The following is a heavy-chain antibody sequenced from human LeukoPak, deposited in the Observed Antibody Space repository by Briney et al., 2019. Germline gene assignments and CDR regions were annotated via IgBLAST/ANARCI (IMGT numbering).Heavy chain of an antibody. CDR1: GFTFSGSA. V-gene: IGHV3-73*01. CDR2: IRSKANSYAT. CDR3: SSDDYDFWSGYLTSPYFHH. Sequence: GGSLRLSCAASGFTFSGSAMHWVRQASGKGLEWVGRIRSKANSYATAYAASVKGRFTISRDDSKNTAYLQMYSLKTEDTAVYYCSSDDYDFWSGYLTSPYFHHWGQGTLVTVSS. J-gene: IGHJ1*01. D-gene: IGHD3-3*01.